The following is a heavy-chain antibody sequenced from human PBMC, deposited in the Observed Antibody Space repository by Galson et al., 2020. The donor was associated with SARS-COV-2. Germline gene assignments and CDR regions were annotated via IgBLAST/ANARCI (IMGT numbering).Heavy chain of an antibody. CDR3: ARVHPLGGGGSYCDS. Sequence: GGSLRLSCVASGFTFSSYWMHCVRPAPGRGLVWVSRINSAKSRTEYADSVKGRFTISRDNAKSTLYLQMNSLRAEDTALYYCARVHPLGGGGSYCDSWGQGVLVTVSS. CDR1: GFTFSSYW. J-gene: IGHJ4*02. D-gene: IGHD1-1*01. CDR2: INSAKSRT. V-gene: IGHV3-74*03.